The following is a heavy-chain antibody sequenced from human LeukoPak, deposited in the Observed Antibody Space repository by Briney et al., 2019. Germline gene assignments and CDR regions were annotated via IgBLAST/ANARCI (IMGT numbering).Heavy chain of an antibody. D-gene: IGHD5-18*01. CDR1: GFTFSSYA. J-gene: IGHJ4*02. CDR2: ISGSGGST. V-gene: IGHV3-23*01. CDR3: AKVGGRGYSYGTIDY. Sequence: GGSLRLSCEASGFTFSSYAMSWVRQAPGKGLEWVSAISGSGGSTYYADSVKGRFTISRDNSKNTLYLQMNSLRAEDTAVYYCAKVGGRGYSYGTIDYWGQGTLVTVSS.